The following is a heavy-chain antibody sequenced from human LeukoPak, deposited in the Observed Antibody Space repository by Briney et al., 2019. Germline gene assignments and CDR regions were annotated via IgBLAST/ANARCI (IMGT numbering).Heavy chain of an antibody. CDR1: GFTFSNYG. CDR3: ARHSSGWYYFDY. J-gene: IGHJ4*02. CDR2: ITGSSGST. V-gene: IGHV3-23*01. D-gene: IGHD6-19*01. Sequence: GGSLRLSCAASGFTFSNYGMNWVRQAPGKGLEWVSTITGSSGSTYYADSVKGRFTISRDNSKSTLYLQMNSLRAEDTAVYYCARHSSGWYYFDYWGQGTLVTVSS.